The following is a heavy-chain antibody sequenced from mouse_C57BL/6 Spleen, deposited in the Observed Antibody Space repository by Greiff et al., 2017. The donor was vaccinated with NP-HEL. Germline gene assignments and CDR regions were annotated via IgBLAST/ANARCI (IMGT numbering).Heavy chain of an antibody. CDR1: GYTFTDYY. Sequence: EVQLQQSGPELVKPGASVKISCKASGYTFTDYYMNWVKQSHGKSLEWIGDINPNNGGTSYNQKFKGKATLTVDKSSSTAYMELRSLTSEDSAVYYCARRGPITTVVGNYFDYWGQGTTLTVSS. J-gene: IGHJ2*01. V-gene: IGHV1-26*01. CDR3: ARRGPITTVVGNYFDY. CDR2: INPNNGGT. D-gene: IGHD1-1*01.